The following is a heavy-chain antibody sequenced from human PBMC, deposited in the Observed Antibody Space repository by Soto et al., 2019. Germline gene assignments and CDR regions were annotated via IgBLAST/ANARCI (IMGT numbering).Heavy chain of an antibody. CDR2: ISAYNGST. CDR1: GYTFTGYY. CDR3: ARDRDSSGWDDFDY. V-gene: IGHV1-18*04. J-gene: IGHJ4*02. D-gene: IGHD6-19*01. Sequence: ASVKVSCRASGYTFTGYYMHWVRQAPGQGLEWMGWISAYNGSTNYAQKLQGRVTMTTDTSTSTAYMELRSLRSDDTAVYYCARDRDSSGWDDFDYWGQGTLVTVSS.